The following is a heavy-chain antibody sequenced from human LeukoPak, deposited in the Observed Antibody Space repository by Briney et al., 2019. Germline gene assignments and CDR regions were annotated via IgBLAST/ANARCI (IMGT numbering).Heavy chain of an antibody. CDR3: ARVGDGNFDY. CDR1: GGSLSSYY. CDR2: IYYSGNT. Sequence: SETLSLTCTVSGGSLSSYYWSWIRQPPGKKLEWIGYIYYSGNTNYNPSLPSRVTISIDTSKNQFSLKVSSVTAADTAVYYCARVGDGNFDYWGQGTLVTVSS. J-gene: IGHJ4*02. D-gene: IGHD3-16*01. V-gene: IGHV4-59*08.